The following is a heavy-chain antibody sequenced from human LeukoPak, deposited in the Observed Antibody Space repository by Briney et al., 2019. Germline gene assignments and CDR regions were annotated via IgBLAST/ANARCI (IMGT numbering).Heavy chain of an antibody. CDR1: GFTFSGHN. Sequence: GSLRLSCAASGFTFSGHNMNWVRQAPGKGLEWVSYISSSSSTIYYADSVKGRFTISRDNAKNSLYLQMNSLRAEDTAVYYCARAHVDTAMAAWGDVWGKGTTVTVSS. J-gene: IGHJ6*04. CDR2: ISSSSSTI. V-gene: IGHV3-48*01. D-gene: IGHD5-18*01. CDR3: ARAHVDTAMAAWGDV.